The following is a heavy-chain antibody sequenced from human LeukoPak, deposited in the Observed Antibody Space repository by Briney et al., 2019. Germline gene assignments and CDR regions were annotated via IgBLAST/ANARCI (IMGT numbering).Heavy chain of an antibody. Sequence: SETLSLTCTVSGGSISSGGYYWSWIRQPPGKGLEWIGYIYHSGSTYYNPSLKSRVTISVDTSKNQFSLKLSSVTAADTAVYYCARDDQGVNYDILTGYYRAAFGFDYWGQGTLVTVSS. D-gene: IGHD3-9*01. CDR1: GGSISSGGYY. CDR2: IYHSGST. V-gene: IGHV4-30-2*01. CDR3: ARDDQGVNYDILTGYYRAAFGFDY. J-gene: IGHJ4*02.